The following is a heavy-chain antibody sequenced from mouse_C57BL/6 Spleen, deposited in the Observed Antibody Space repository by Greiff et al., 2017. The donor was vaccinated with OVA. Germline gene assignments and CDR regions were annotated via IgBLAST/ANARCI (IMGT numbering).Heavy chain of an antibody. Sequence: QVQLKQPGAELVKPGASVKMSCKASGYTFTSYWITWVKQRPGQGLEWIGDIYPGSGSTNYNEKFKSKATLTVDTSSSTAYMQLSSLTSEDSAVYYCARMEGYDYESFDYWGQGTTLTVSS. D-gene: IGHD2-4*01. V-gene: IGHV1-55*01. CDR2: IYPGSGST. J-gene: IGHJ2*01. CDR3: ARMEGYDYESFDY. CDR1: GYTFTSYW.